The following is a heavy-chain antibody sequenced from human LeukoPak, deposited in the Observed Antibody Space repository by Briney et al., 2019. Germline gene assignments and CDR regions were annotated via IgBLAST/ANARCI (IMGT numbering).Heavy chain of an antibody. Sequence: PSETLSLTCTVSGGSISSYYWSWIRQPAGKGLEWIGRIYTSGSTNYNPSLKSRFTMSVDTSKNQFSLKLSSVTAADTAVYYCARDLYYGSGSYLAYYFDYWGQGTLVTVSS. J-gene: IGHJ4*02. CDR3: ARDLYYGSGSYLAYYFDY. D-gene: IGHD3-10*01. V-gene: IGHV4-4*07. CDR2: IYTSGST. CDR1: GGSISSYY.